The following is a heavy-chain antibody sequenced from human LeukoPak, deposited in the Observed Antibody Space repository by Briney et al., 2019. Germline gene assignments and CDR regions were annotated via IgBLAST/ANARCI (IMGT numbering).Heavy chain of an antibody. D-gene: IGHD6-13*01. CDR1: GGSTSSSSYY. J-gene: IGHJ4*02. V-gene: IGHV4-39*01. CDR3: ARRSIAAAGKKPAFDY. Sequence: SETLSLTCTVSGGSTSSSSYYWGWIRQPPGKGLEWIGSIYYSGSTYYNPSLKSRVTISVDTSKNQFSLKLSSVTAADTAVYYCARRSIAAAGKKPAFDYWGQGTLVTVSS. CDR2: IYYSGST.